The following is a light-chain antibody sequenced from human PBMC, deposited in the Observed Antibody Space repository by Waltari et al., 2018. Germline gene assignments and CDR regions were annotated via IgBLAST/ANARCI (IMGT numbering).Light chain of an antibody. CDR3: QQGYDTRT. CDR2: AAS. CDR1: QDISSW. Sequence: DIQMTQSPSSLSASVGDKVSITCRASQDISSWLAWYQQKPGKAPKLLIYAASSLQGGVPSRFSGSGSGTDYTRTISSLQPEDFATFYCQQGYDTRTFGQGTKVEFK. V-gene: IGKV1-12*01. J-gene: IGKJ1*01.